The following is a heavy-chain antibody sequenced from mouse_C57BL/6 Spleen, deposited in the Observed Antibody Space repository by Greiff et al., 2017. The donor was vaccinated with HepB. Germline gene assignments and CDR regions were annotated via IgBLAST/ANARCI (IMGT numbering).Heavy chain of an antibody. CDR2: IYPGDGDT. Sequence: LEESGPELVKPGASVKISCKASGYAFSSSWMNWVKQRPGKGLEWIGRIYPGDGDTNYNGKFKGKATLTADKSSSTAYMQLSSLTSEDSAVYFCARGESNFAWFAYWGQGTLVTVSA. V-gene: IGHV1-82*01. J-gene: IGHJ3*01. CDR1: GYAFSSSW. D-gene: IGHD2-5*01. CDR3: ARGESNFAWFAY.